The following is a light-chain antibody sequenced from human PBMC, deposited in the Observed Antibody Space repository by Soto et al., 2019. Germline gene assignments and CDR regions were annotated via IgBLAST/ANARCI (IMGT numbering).Light chain of an antibody. CDR3: SSYASTGTHVI. CDR1: SSDVGGSDL. J-gene: IGLJ2*01. V-gene: IGLV2-14*01. CDR2: GVD. Sequence: QSVLTQPASVSGSPGQSITISCTGSSSDVGGSDLVSWYQHHPGKAPKLIIYGVDNRPSGVSSRFSGSKSGNTASLTIFGLQAEDEGDYYCSSYASTGTHVIFGGGTKLTVL.